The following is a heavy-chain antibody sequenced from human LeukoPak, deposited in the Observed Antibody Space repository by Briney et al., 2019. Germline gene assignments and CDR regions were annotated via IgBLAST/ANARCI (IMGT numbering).Heavy chain of an antibody. CDR1: GGSFSGYY. CDR3: ASPYGDYNGAFDI. D-gene: IGHD4-17*01. V-gene: IGHV4-34*01. Sequence: SETLSLTCAVYGGSFSGYYWSWIRQPPGKGLEWIGEINHSGSTNYNPSLKSRVTISVDTSKSQFSLKLSSVTAADTAVYYCASPYGDYNGAFDIWGQGTMVTVSS. CDR2: INHSGST. J-gene: IGHJ3*02.